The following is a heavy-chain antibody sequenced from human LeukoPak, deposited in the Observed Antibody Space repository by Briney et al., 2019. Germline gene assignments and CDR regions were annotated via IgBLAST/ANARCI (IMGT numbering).Heavy chain of an antibody. Sequence: PGGSLRLSCAVSGFTVSNNYMSWVRQAPGKGLEWVSIIYSGGSTYYADPVKGRFTISRDNSKNTLYLQMNSLRTEDTAVYYCARASGSYYYDNSGYYNFDYWGQGTLVTVSS. D-gene: IGHD3-22*01. V-gene: IGHV3-53*01. CDR3: ARASGSYYYDNSGYYNFDY. J-gene: IGHJ4*02. CDR1: GFTVSNNY. CDR2: IYSGGST.